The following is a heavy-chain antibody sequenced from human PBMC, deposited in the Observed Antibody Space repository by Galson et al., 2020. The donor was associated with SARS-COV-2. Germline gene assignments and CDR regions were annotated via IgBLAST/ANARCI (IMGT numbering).Heavy chain of an antibody. CDR3: VRVNGWLVRNGMDV. J-gene: IGHJ6*02. Sequence: GGSLRLSCAVSGSSVNNNYMSWVRQAPGRGLEWVSLMYSGGRGYNADSVKDRFTISRDTSRNTLNLQMNNLRAEDTAVYYCVRVNGWLVRNGMDVWGQGTTVTVS. CDR2: MYSGGRG. CDR1: GSSVNNNY. D-gene: IGHD3-10*01. V-gene: IGHV3-66*01.